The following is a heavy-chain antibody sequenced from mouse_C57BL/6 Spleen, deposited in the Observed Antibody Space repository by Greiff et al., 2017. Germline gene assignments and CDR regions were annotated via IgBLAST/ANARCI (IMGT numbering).Heavy chain of an antibody. CDR2: IDPETGGT. D-gene: IGHD1-1*01. J-gene: IGHJ2*01. Sequence: VKLMESGAELVRPGASVTLSCKASGYTFTDYEMHWVKQTPVHGLEWIGAIDPETGGTAYNQKFKGKAILTADKSSSTAYMELRSLTSEDSAVYYCTRGTTVADYWGQGTTLTVSS. CDR3: TRGTTVADY. V-gene: IGHV1-15*01. CDR1: GYTFTDYE.